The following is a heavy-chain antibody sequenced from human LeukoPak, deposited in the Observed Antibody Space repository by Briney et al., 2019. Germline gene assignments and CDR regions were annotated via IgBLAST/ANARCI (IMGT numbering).Heavy chain of an antibody. D-gene: IGHD3-3*01. Sequence: ASVKVSCKAFGYTFTSNYMHWVRQAPGQGPEWMGVISPSGGSTTYAQKFQGRVTLTRDMSTSTAYMELSSLRSEDTAVYYCARGEGGYDFWSGHHYAFDYWGQGTLVTVSS. CDR3: ARGEGGYDFWSGHHYAFDY. V-gene: IGHV1-46*01. CDR2: ISPSGGST. CDR1: GYTFTSNY. J-gene: IGHJ4*02.